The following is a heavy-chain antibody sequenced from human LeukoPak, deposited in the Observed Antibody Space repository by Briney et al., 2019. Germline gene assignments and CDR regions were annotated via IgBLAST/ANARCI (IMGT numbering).Heavy chain of an antibody. CDR3: AYYYGSGSHDAFDI. J-gene: IGHJ3*02. Sequence: SVKVSCKASGGTFSSYAVSWVRQAPGQGLEWMGRIIPILGIANYAQKFQGRVTITADKSTSTAYMELSSLRSEDTAVYYCAYYYGSGSHDAFDIWGQGTMVTVSS. D-gene: IGHD3-10*01. V-gene: IGHV1-69*04. CDR2: IIPILGIA. CDR1: GGTFSSYA.